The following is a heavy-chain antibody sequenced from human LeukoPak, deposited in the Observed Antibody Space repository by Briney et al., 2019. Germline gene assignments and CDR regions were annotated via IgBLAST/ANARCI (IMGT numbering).Heavy chain of an antibody. CDR1: GGSITSYY. Sequence: ASETLSLTRTVSGGSITSYYWSWIRQPAGKGLEWIGRIYTSGSTNYNPSLKSRVTMSVDTSKNRFSLKLSSVTAADTAVYYCAGHYYYDTTGSDDWGQGTLVTVSS. D-gene: IGHD3-22*01. CDR3: AGHYYYDTTGSDD. CDR2: IYTSGST. V-gene: IGHV4-4*07. J-gene: IGHJ4*02.